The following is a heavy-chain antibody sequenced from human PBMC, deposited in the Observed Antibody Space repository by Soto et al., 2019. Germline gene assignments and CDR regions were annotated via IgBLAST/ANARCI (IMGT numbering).Heavy chain of an antibody. D-gene: IGHD3-22*01. Sequence: PGGSLRLSCAASGFTFSSYAMSWVRQAPGKGLEWVSAISGSGGSTYYADSVKGQFTISRDNSKNTLYLQMNSLRAEDTAVYYCAKSPNYYDSSGYFDYWGQGTLVTVSS. CDR3: AKSPNYYDSSGYFDY. CDR2: ISGSGGST. V-gene: IGHV3-23*01. CDR1: GFTFSSYA. J-gene: IGHJ4*02.